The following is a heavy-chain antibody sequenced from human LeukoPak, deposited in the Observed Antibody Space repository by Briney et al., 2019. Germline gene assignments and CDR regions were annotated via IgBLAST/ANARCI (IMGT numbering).Heavy chain of an antibody. V-gene: IGHV4-59*01. CDR3: ARERSWVSGYYLSHFDY. CDR1: GGSISSYY. J-gene: IGHJ4*02. D-gene: IGHD3-22*01. Sequence: SETLSLTCTVSGGSISSYYWSWIRQPPGKGLEWIGYIYYSGSTNYNPSLKSRVTISVDTSKNQFSLKLSSVTAADTAVYYCARERSWVSGYYLSHFDYWGQGTLVTVSS. CDR2: IYYSGST.